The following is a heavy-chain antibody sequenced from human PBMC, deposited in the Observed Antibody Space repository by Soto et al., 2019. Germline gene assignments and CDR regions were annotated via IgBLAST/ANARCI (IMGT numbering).Heavy chain of an antibody. Sequence: SETLSLTCTVSGGSISSGGYYWSWIRQHPGKGLEWIGYIYYSGSTYYNPSLKSRVTISVDTSKNQFSLKLSSVTAADTAVYYCARVLYPFYGMDVWGQGTTVTVSS. CDR3: ARVLYPFYGMDV. V-gene: IGHV4-31*03. D-gene: IGHD3-16*01. CDR2: IYYSGST. J-gene: IGHJ6*02. CDR1: GGSISSGGYY.